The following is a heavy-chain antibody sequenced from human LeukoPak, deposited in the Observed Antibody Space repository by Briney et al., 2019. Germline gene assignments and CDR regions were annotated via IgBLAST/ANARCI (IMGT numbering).Heavy chain of an antibody. D-gene: IGHD6-19*01. CDR1: GFTFSSYS. CDR3: ARKQWLGTFDP. J-gene: IGHJ5*02. V-gene: IGHV3-21*01. CDR2: ISSSSSYI. Sequence: TTGGSLRLSCAASGFTFSSYSMNWVRQAPGKGLEWVSSISSSSSYIYYADSVKGRFTISRDNAKNSLYLQMNSLRAEDTAVYYCARKQWLGTFDPWGQGTLVTVSS.